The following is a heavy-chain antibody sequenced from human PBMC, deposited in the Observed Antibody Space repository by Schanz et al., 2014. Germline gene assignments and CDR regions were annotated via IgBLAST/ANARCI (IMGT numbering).Heavy chain of an antibody. D-gene: IGHD2-2*02. Sequence: QVQLVQSGADVKKPGSSVRVSCKASGGTFSRLTFSWVRQAPGQGLEWMGRIIPILGIANYAQKFQGRVTITADKSTFTAYMDVSSLRSEDTAVYYCAGTYCSSTSCYTGYYYMDVWGKGTTVTVSS. CDR2: IIPILGIA. J-gene: IGHJ6*03. V-gene: IGHV1-69*02. CDR1: GGTFSRLT. CDR3: AGTYCSSTSCYTGYYYMDV.